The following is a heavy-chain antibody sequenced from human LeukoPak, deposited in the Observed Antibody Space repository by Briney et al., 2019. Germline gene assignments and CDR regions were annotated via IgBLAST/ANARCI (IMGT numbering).Heavy chain of an antibody. CDR1: GFTFSSYN. D-gene: IGHD2-21*02. CDR2: IRGSTGTM. J-gene: IGHJ5*02. Sequence: PGGSLRLSCAASGFTFSSYNMSWVRQAPGRGLEWVSYIRGSTGTMYYADSAKGRFSISRDNAKNSLYLQMNSLRDEDTAVYYCARAPSLVVTASPWLGWFDPWGQGTLVTVSS. V-gene: IGHV3-48*02. CDR3: ARAPSLVVTASPWLGWFDP.